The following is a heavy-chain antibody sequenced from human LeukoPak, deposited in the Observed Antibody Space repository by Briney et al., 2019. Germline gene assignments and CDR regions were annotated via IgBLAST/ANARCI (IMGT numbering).Heavy chain of an antibody. D-gene: IGHD3-10*01. CDR2: FDPEDGET. Sequence: ASVKVSCKASGYTVNKYYLHWVRQAPGQGLEWMGGFDPEDGETIYAQKFQGRVTMTEDTSTDTAYMELSSLRSEDTAVYYCATVLLRVRGSYYLDYWGQGTLVTVSS. V-gene: IGHV1-24*01. CDR3: ATVLLRVRGSYYLDY. J-gene: IGHJ4*02. CDR1: GYTVNKYY.